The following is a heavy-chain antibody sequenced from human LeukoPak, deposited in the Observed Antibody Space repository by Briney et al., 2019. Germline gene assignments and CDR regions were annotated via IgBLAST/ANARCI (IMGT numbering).Heavy chain of an antibody. V-gene: IGHV3-53*01. CDR1: GFSVSTNY. Sequence: GGSLRLSCEGSGFSVSTNYMNWVRQAPGKGLEWVSILYSGGSTYYADPVKGRFTVSRDSSKNTLYLHMNSLRAEDTAVYYCARAGDHYHWYLDVWGRGTLVTASS. J-gene: IGHJ2*01. CDR3: ARAGDHYHWYLDV. D-gene: IGHD1-14*01. CDR2: LYSGGST.